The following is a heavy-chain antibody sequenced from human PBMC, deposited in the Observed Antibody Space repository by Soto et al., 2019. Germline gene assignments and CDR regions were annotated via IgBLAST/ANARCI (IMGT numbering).Heavy chain of an antibody. CDR2: IIPISDTT. V-gene: IGHV1-69*01. J-gene: IGHJ6*02. D-gene: IGHD2-2*01. CDR1: GGTFSSYA. Sequence: QVQLVQSGAEVKKPGSSVKVSCKASGGTFSSYAISWVRQAPGQGLEWMGGIIPISDTTNYAQKFQRRVTITADESTGTAYMELSSLRSEDTAVYYCARSQGSSTSLEIYYYYYYGMDVWGQGTTVTVSS. CDR3: ARSQGSSTSLEIYYYYYYGMDV.